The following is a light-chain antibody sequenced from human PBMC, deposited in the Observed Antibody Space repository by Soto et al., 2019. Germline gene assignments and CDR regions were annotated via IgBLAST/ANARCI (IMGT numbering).Light chain of an antibody. CDR1: SGSITSNY. J-gene: IGLJ2*01. Sequence: NFMLTQPHSVSESPGKTVTISCSRSSGSITSNYVQWYQQRPGSSPTTVIYEDNQRPSGLPDRFSGSIDSSSNSASLPISGLKTEDEADYYCQSYDSSNHVVFGGGTKLTVL. V-gene: IGLV6-57*01. CDR3: QSYDSSNHVV. CDR2: EDN.